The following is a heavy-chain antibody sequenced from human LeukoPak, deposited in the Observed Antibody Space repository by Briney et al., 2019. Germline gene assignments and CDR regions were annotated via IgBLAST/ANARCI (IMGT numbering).Heavy chain of an antibody. J-gene: IGHJ4*02. CDR2: ISYDGSNK. V-gene: IGHV3-30-3*01. CDR3: AKGGSYWGVDY. D-gene: IGHD1-26*01. Sequence: GGSLRLSCAASGFTFSSYAMHWVRQAPGKGLEWVAVISYDGSNKYYADSVKGRFTISRDNSKNTLYLQMNSLRAEDTAVYYCAKGGSYWGVDYWGQGTLVTVSS. CDR1: GFTFSSYA.